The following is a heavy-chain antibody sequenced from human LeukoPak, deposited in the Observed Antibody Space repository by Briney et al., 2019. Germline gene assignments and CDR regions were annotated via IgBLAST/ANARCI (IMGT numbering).Heavy chain of an antibody. V-gene: IGHV3-21*01. CDR3: ARDSSGWYRRGSYYFDY. D-gene: IGHD6-19*01. CDR1: GLTFSSYS. J-gene: IGHJ4*02. Sequence: GGSLRLSCAASGLTFSSYSMNWVRQAPGKGLEWVSSISSSSSYIYYADSVKGRFTISRDNAKNSLYLQMNSLRAEDTAVYYCARDSSGWYRRGSYYFDYWGQGTLVTVSS. CDR2: ISSSSSYI.